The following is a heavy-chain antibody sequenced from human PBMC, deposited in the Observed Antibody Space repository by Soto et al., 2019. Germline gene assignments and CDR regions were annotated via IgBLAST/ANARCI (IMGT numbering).Heavy chain of an antibody. V-gene: IGHV4-31*03. CDR2: IYYSGST. Sequence: SETLSLTCTVSGGSISSGGYYWSWIRQHPGKGLEWIGYIYYSGSTYYNPSLKSRVTISVDTSKNQFSLKLSSVTAADTAVYYCARGVNQIFVDGNWFDPWGQGTLVTVS. J-gene: IGHJ5*02. CDR3: ARGVNQIFVDGNWFDP. D-gene: IGHD3-3*01. CDR1: GGSISSGGYY.